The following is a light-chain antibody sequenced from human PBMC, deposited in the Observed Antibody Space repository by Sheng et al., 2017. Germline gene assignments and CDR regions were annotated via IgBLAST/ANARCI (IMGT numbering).Light chain of an antibody. CDR1: KLGNKY. J-gene: IGLJ1*01. CDR3: QTWDSITAV. Sequence: SYELTQPPSVSVSPGQTATITCSGDKLGNKYTYWYQQKTGQSPVVVIYEDTKRPAGIPARFSGSNSGNTATLTISGTQAMDEAGYYCQTWDSITAVFGTGTTVTVL. CDR2: EDT. V-gene: IGLV3-1*01.